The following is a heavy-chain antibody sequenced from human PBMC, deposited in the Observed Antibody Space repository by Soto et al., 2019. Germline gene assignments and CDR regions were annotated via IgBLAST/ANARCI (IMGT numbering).Heavy chain of an antibody. J-gene: IGHJ6*02. CDR3: ARGTWGDFWSGYYYYYGMDV. V-gene: IGHV1-8*01. D-gene: IGHD3-3*01. CDR1: GYTFTSYD. Sequence: AASVKVSCKASGYTFTSYDINWVRQATGQGLEWMGWMNPNSGNTGYAQKFQGRVTMTRNTSISTAYMELSSLRSEDTAVYYCARGTWGDFWSGYYYYYGMDVWGQGTTVTVSS. CDR2: MNPNSGNT.